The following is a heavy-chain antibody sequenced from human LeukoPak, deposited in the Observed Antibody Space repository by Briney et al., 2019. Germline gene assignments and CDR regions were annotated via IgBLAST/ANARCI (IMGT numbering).Heavy chain of an antibody. CDR2: VFYSGTT. D-gene: IGHD3-16*01. Sequence: SETLSLTCAVYGVSFSGYYWSWIRQPPGKGLEWIGNVFYSGTTYYYPSLKSRVTISVDTSKNQFSLKLSSVTAADTAVYYCARHYVWGNNPYYPFDHWGQGALVTVSS. V-gene: IGHV4-34*12. CDR1: GVSFSGYY. J-gene: IGHJ4*02. CDR3: ARHYVWGNNPYYPFDH.